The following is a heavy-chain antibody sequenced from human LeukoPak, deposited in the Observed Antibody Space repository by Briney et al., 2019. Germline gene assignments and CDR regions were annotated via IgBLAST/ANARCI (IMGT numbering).Heavy chain of an antibody. CDR3: ASLHWARDTVTFDY. CDR1: GFTLSYYS. V-gene: IGHV3-48*04. J-gene: IGHJ4*02. Sequence: GGSLRLSCAASGFTLSYYSMNWVRQAPGKGLEWVSYISRSSSTIYYADSVKGRFTISRDDAKNSLYLQMNSLRAEDTAVYYCASLHWARDTVTFDYWGQGALVTVSS. D-gene: IGHD4-17*01. CDR2: ISRSSSTI.